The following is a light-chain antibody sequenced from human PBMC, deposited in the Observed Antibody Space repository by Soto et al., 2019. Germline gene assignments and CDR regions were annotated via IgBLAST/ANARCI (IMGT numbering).Light chain of an antibody. CDR3: QQRSNWPPT. V-gene: IGKV3-11*01. CDR1: QSVSSN. J-gene: IGKJ4*01. CDR2: EAS. Sequence: EVVLTQSPATLSLSPGERATLSCRASQSVSSNLAWYQQKPGQAPRLLIYEASNRATGIPARFSGSGSGTDFTLTISRLEPEDFAVYYCQQRSNWPPTFGGGTKVEIK.